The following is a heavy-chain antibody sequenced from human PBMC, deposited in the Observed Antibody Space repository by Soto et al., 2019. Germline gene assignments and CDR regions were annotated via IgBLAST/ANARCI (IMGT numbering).Heavy chain of an antibody. CDR2: IYHSGST. Sequence: SETLSLTCAVSGGSISSSNWWSWVRQPPGKGLEWIGEIYHSGSTNYNPSLKSRVTISVDKSKNQFSLKLSSVTAADTAMYYCARPREAGKYYYGVDVWGQGTTVTVSS. J-gene: IGHJ6*02. CDR3: ARPREAGKYYYGVDV. D-gene: IGHD6-19*01. CDR1: GGSISSSNW. V-gene: IGHV4-4*02.